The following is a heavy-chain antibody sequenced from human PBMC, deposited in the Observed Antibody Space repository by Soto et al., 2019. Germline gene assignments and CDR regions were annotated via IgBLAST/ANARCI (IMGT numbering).Heavy chain of an antibody. CDR2: VYYSGST. D-gene: IGHD3-10*01. J-gene: IGHJ4*02. V-gene: IGHV4-39*01. CDR3: ARHRGPTGPNY. Sequence: SETLSLTCTVSGDSISSSNYHWGWIRQPPGKGLEWIGSVYYSGSTYYNPSLKSRVTISIDASKNQFSLNLNSVTATDTAVYYCARHRGPTGPNYWGQGTLVTVSS. CDR1: GDSISSSNYH.